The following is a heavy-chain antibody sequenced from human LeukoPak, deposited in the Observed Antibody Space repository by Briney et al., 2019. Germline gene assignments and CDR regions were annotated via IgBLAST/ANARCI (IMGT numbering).Heavy chain of an antibody. CDR2: IYHSGST. V-gene: IGHV4-38-2*02. D-gene: IGHD6-19*01. CDR1: GYSISSGYY. J-gene: IGHJ4*02. Sequence: SETLSLTCTVSGYSISSGYYWGWIRQRPGKGLEWIGSIYHSGSTYYNPSLKSRVTISVDTSKNQFSLKLSSVAAADTAVYYCARVLAGTRNFDYWGQGTLVTVSS. CDR3: ARVLAGTRNFDY.